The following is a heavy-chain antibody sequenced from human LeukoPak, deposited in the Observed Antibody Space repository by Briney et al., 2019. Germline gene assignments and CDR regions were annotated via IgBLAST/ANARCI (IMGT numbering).Heavy chain of an antibody. CDR3: ARDYRGGAFDI. Sequence: SETLSLTCTVSGGSISSYYWSWIRQPPGKGLEWIGYIYYSGSTNYNPSLKSRVTISVDTSKNQFSLKLSSVTAADTAVYYCARDYRGGAFDIWGQGTMVTVSS. CDR2: IYYSGST. V-gene: IGHV4-59*12. CDR1: GGSISSYY. D-gene: IGHD3-16*02. J-gene: IGHJ3*02.